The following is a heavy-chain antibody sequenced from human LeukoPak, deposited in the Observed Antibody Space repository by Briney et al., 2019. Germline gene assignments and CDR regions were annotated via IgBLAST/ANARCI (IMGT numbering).Heavy chain of an antibody. CDR2: INHSGST. CDR1: GGSFSDYD. V-gene: IGHV4-34*10. CDR3: ARYVPVKTGTTRSSFDF. Sequence: SETLSLTCAVSGGSFSDYDWSWIRQPPGKGLEWIGEINHSGSTSCDPSLKSRISLSIDTSKSQFSLNLRSVTAADTAVYYCARYVPVKTGTTRSSFDFWAQGTLVTVSS. D-gene: IGHD1-1*01. J-gene: IGHJ4*02.